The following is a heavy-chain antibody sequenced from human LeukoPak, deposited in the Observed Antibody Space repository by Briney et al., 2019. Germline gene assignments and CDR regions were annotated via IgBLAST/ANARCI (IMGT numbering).Heavy chain of an antibody. CDR2: IYHAGST. CDR1: GASISSSNW. V-gene: IGHV4-4*02. Sequence: SETLSLTCTVSGASISSSNWWTWVRQPPGEALEWIGEIYHAGSTKYNPSLKSRLTISVDKSSNSFSLSLTSVTAADTAFYYCARAAAVTGQFDFWGQGTLVTVSS. D-gene: IGHD6-19*01. CDR3: ARAAAVTGQFDF. J-gene: IGHJ4*02.